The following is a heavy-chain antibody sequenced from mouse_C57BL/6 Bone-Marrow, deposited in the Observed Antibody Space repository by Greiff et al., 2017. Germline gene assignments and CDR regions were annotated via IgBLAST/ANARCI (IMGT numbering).Heavy chain of an antibody. CDR3: TLYYDGPDWYVDV. CDR2: IDPENGDT. Sequence: VQLQQSGAELVRPGASVKLSCTASGFNIQDDYMHWVKQRPEQGLEWIGWIDPENGDTEYASKFQGKATITADTSSNTAYLQLSSLTSEDTAVYYCTLYYDGPDWYVDVWGTGTTVTVSS. D-gene: IGHD1-1*01. CDR1: GFNIQDDY. V-gene: IGHV14-4*01. J-gene: IGHJ1*03.